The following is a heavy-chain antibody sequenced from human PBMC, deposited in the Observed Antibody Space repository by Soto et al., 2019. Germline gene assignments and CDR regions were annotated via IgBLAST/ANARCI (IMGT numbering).Heavy chain of an antibody. CDR2: IIPIFGTA. Sequence: QVQLVQSGAEVKKPGSSVKVSCKASGGTFSSYAISWVRQAPGQGLEWMGGIIPIFGTANYAQKFQGRVTITADESTSTDYMELSSLRSEDTAVYYCARDNDITIFGVVRFWFDPWGQGTLVTVSS. CDR1: GGTFSSYA. V-gene: IGHV1-69*01. D-gene: IGHD3-3*01. J-gene: IGHJ5*02. CDR3: ARDNDITIFGVVRFWFDP.